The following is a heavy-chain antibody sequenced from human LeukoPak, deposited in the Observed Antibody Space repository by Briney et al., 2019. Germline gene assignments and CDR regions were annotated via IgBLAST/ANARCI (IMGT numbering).Heavy chain of an antibody. Sequence: QPGGSLRLSCAASGFTFGSYWMSWVRQAPGKGLEWVANIKQDGSEKYYVDSVKGRFTISRDNAKNSLYLQMNSLRAEDTAVYYCARDPDPGYSSSWSYYYYYYMDVWGKGTTVTISS. V-gene: IGHV3-7*01. CDR1: GFTFGSYW. J-gene: IGHJ6*03. D-gene: IGHD6-13*01. CDR2: IKQDGSEK. CDR3: ARDPDPGYSSSWSYYYYYYMDV.